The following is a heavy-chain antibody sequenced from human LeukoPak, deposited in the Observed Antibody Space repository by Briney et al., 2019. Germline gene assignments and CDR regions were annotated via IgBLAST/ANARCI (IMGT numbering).Heavy chain of an antibody. V-gene: IGHV4-61*01. D-gene: IGHD4-17*01. Sequence: SETLSLTCTVSGGSITSSSYHWSWIRQPPGKGLEWIGYIYYSGSTNYNPSLKSRVTISVDTSKNQFSLKLSSVTAADTAVYYCARTTVTPPDYYYYGMDVWGQGTTVTVSS. CDR2: IYYSGST. J-gene: IGHJ6*02. CDR1: GGSITSSSYH. CDR3: ARTTVTPPDYYYYGMDV.